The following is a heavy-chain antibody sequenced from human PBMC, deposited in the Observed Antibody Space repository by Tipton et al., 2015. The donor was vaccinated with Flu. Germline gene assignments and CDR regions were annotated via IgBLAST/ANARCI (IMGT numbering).Heavy chain of an antibody. CDR2: IIPIFGTA. J-gene: IGHJ4*02. V-gene: IGHV1-69*15. Sequence: QSGPEVKKPGSSVKVSCKASGGTFSSYAISWVRQAPGQGLEWMGRIIPIFGTANYAQKFQGRVTITADESTSTAYMELSSLRSEDTAVYYCARDSSVAVTASYYFDYWGQGTLVTVSS. CDR3: ARDSSVAVTASYYFDY. D-gene: IGHD6-19*01. CDR1: GGTFSSYA.